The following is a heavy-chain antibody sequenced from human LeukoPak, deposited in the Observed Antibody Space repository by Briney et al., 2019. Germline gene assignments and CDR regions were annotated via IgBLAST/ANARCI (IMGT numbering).Heavy chain of an antibody. CDR1: GGSFSGYY. J-gene: IGHJ4*02. V-gene: IGHV4-34*01. D-gene: IGHD1-7*01. CDR2: INHSGST. Sequence: SETLSLTCAVYGGSFSGYYWSWIRQPPGKGLEWIGEINHSGSTNYNPSLKSRVTISVDTSKNQFSLKLSSVTAADTAVYYCAGGETGTSRYFDYWGQGTLVTVSS. CDR3: AGGETGTSRYFDY.